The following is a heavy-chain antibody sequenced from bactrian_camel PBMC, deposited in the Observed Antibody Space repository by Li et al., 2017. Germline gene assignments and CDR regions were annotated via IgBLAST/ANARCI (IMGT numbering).Heavy chain of an antibody. CDR2: IDSDGST. D-gene: IGHD2*01. Sequence: HVQLVESGGGSVQAGGSLTLSCAASGYTYSSYCMGWFRQAPGKEREGVAAIDSDGSTSYADSVKGRFTISVDKAKNTLYLQMNSLRPEDTAMYYCAADFSQTLSLDLWLKLHTPDFGLWGQGTQVTVS. J-gene: IGHJ6*01. CDR3: AADFSQTLSLDLWLKLHTPDFGL. V-gene: IGHV3S26*01. CDR1: GYTYSSYC.